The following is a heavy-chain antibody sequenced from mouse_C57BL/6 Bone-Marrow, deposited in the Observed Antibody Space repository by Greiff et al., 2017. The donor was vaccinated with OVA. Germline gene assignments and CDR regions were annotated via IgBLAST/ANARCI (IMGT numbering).Heavy chain of an antibody. D-gene: IGHD1-1*01. CDR2: IDPSDSYT. CDR3: ARERVYYGSDAMDY. CDR1: GYTFTSYW. Sequence: VQLQQSGAELVMPGASVKLSCKASGYTFTSYWMHWVKQRPGQGLEWIGEIDPSDSYTNYNQKFKGKSTLTVDKSSSTAYMQLSSLTSEDSAVYYFARERVYYGSDAMDYWGQGTSVTVSS. V-gene: IGHV1-69*01. J-gene: IGHJ4*01.